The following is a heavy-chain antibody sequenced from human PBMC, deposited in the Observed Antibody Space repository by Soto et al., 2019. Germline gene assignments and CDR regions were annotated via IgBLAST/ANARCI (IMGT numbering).Heavy chain of an antibody. J-gene: IGHJ4*01. CDR2: IYHSGNT. D-gene: IGHD3-10*01. V-gene: IGHV4-30-2*01. CDR3: VQHGGDPYYLDF. Sequence: PSETLSLTCAVSGDSISSGGYSWSWIRQPPGKGLEWIGYIYHSGNTYYNPSLKSRVTISVDRSKNQLSLKLSSVNAADTALYYCVQHGGDPYYLDFWGQGIVFTVAS. CDR1: GDSISSGGYS.